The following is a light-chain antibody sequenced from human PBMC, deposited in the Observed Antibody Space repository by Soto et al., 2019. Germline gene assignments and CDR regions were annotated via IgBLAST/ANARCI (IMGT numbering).Light chain of an antibody. V-gene: IGKV3-20*01. Sequence: EIVLTQSPGTLSLSPGERATLSCRASQSVSSSYLAWYQQKPGQAPRLLIYGASSRATGIPDRFSGSGSGTDFTLTISRLETDDFAVYYCQQYGSSRLTFGGGTKVEIK. CDR2: GAS. J-gene: IGKJ4*01. CDR3: QQYGSSRLT. CDR1: QSVSSSY.